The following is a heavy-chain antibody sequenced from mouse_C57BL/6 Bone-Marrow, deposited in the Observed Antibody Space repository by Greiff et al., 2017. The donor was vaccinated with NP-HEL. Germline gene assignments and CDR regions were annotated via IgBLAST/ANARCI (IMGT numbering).Heavy chain of an antibody. V-gene: IGHV7-1*01. CDR3: ERDEGDYGDFDV. J-gene: IGHJ1*03. Sequence: EVKLVESGGGLVQSGRSLRLSCATSGFTFSDFYMEWVRQAPGKGLEWIAASRNKANDYTTEYSASVKGRFIVSRDTSQSILYLQMNALRAEDTAIDYCERDEGDYGDFDVWGTGTTVTVSS. CDR2: SRNKANDYTT. D-gene: IGHD2-13*01. CDR1: GFTFSDFY.